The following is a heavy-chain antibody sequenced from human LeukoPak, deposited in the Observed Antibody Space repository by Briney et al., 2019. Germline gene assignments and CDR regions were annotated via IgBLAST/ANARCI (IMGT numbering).Heavy chain of an antibody. CDR2: ISGSGDVT. CDR3: ANKPAGFDP. V-gene: IGHV3-23*01. J-gene: IGHJ5*02. CDR1: GFTVSSNY. D-gene: IGHD1-14*01. Sequence: GGSLRLSCAASGFTVSSNYMTWVRQAPGKGPKWVSSISGSGDVTYYADSVRGRFTISRDNSKNTLYLQMNSLRAEDTAVYYCANKPAGFDPWGQGTLVTVSS.